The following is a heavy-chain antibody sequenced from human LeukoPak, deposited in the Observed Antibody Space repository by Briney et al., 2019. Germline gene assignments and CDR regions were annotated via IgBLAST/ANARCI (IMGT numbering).Heavy chain of an antibody. V-gene: IGHV4-59*01. CDR1: GGSISSYY. CDR3: ARTTTGIHTNWFDP. CDR2: IYYSGST. D-gene: IGHD1-1*01. Sequence: PSETLSLTCTVSGGSISSYYWSCIRQPPGKGLEWVGYIYYSGSTNYNPSLKSRVTISVETSKNQFSLKLSSVTAADTAVYYCARTTTGIHTNWFDPWGQGTLVTVSS. J-gene: IGHJ5*02.